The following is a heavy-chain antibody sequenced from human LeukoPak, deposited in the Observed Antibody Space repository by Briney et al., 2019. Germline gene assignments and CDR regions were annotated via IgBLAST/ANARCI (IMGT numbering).Heavy chain of an antibody. CDR3: AGAVAGTLTYFDY. J-gene: IGHJ4*02. CDR1: GFTFSSYA. D-gene: IGHD6-19*01. Sequence: GALRLSCAASGFTFSSYAMHWVRQAPGKGLEWVAVISYDGSNKYYADSVKGRFTISRDNSKNTLYLQMNSLRAEDTAVYYCAGAVAGTLTYFDYWGQGTLVTVSS. CDR2: ISYDGSNK. V-gene: IGHV3-30-3*01.